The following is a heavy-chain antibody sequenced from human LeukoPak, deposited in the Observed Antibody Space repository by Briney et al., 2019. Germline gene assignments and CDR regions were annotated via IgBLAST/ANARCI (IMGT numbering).Heavy chain of an antibody. Sequence: ASVKVSCKVSGYTLTELSMHWVRQAPGKGLEWMGGFDPEDGETIYAQKFQGRVTMTEDTSTDTANMELSSLRSEDTAVYYCATVRVHYDFWSGPLGYFDYWGQGTLVTVSS. J-gene: IGHJ4*02. V-gene: IGHV1-24*01. D-gene: IGHD3-3*01. CDR3: ATVRVHYDFWSGPLGYFDY. CDR1: GYTLTELS. CDR2: FDPEDGET.